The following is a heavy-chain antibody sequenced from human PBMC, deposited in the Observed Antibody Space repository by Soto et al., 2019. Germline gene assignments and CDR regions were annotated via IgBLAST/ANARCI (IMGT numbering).Heavy chain of an antibody. CDR3: ARDHRITIFGVAHHYYYGMDV. CDR2: IYYSGST. Sequence: SETLSLTCTVSGGSVSSGSYYWSWIRQPPGKGLEWIGYIYYSGSTNYNPSLKSRVTISVDTSKNQFSLKLSSVTAADTAVYYCARDHRITIFGVAHHYYYGMDVWGQGTTVTVSS. J-gene: IGHJ6*02. D-gene: IGHD3-3*01. V-gene: IGHV4-61*01. CDR1: GGSVSSGSYY.